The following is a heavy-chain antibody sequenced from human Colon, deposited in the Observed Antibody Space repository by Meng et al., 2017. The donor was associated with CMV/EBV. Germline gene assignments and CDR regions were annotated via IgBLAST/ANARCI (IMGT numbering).Heavy chain of an antibody. D-gene: IGHD2-8*02. V-gene: IGHV3-30-3*02. CDR1: GFTFSSYA. CDR3: AKIRKGGYCTGGSCFDT. J-gene: IGHJ5*02. CDR2: ISYDGSNK. Sequence: GESLKISCAASGFTFSSYAMHWVRQAPGKGLEWVAVISYDGSNKYYADSVKGRFTISRDNSKNTLYLQMSSLRADDTGIYYCAKIRKGGYCTGGSCFDTWGQGTQVTVSS.